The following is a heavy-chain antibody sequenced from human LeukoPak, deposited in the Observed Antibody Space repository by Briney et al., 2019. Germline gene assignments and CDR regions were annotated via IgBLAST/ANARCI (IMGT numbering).Heavy chain of an antibody. CDR1: GFTFSSYS. CDR3: ARDGRYCSGGRCYSDYGGFDF. J-gene: IGHJ4*02. CDR2: IYSDGST. V-gene: IGHV3-66*01. Sequence: RTGGSLRLSCAASGFTFSSYSMNWVCQAPGKGLEWVSIIYSDGSTYYADSVKGRFTISRDNSKNTLYFQMNSLRAEDTAVYYCARDGRYCSGGRCYSDYGGFDFWGQGTLVTVSS. D-gene: IGHD2-15*01.